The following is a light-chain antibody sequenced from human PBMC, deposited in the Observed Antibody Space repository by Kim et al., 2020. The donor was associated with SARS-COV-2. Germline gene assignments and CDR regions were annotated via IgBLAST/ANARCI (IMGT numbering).Light chain of an antibody. CDR3: QAWDTSTVV. CDR2: QDT. CDR1: KLGDKY. V-gene: IGLV3-1*01. Sequence: VSTGQTASITCSGDKLGDKYACWYQQKPGQSPVLVIYQDTKRPSGIPERFSGSNSGNTATLTISGTQAMDEADYYCQAWDTSTVVFGGGTQLTVL. J-gene: IGLJ2*01.